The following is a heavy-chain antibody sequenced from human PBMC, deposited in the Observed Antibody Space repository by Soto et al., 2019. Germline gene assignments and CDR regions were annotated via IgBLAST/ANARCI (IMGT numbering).Heavy chain of an antibody. CDR3: ARIWSGGSYLTAFDI. CDR1: GFSLSTSGMG. CDR2: IYWDDDK. J-gene: IGHJ3*02. V-gene: IGHV2-70*01. Sequence: SGPTLVNPTQTLTLTCTFSGFSLSTSGMGVSWIRQPPGKALEWLALIYWDDDKYYSTSLKSRLTISKDTSKNQVVLTMTNMDPVDTATYYCARIWSGGSYLTAFDIWGQGTMVTVSS. D-gene: IGHD1-26*01.